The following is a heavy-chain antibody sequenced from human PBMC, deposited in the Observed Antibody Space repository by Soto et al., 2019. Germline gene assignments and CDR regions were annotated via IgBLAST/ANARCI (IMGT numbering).Heavy chain of an antibody. CDR2: ISYGGGTT. V-gene: IGHV3-23*01. CDR1: EFTFSNYA. CDR3: AKNPGYYYDSTGYHFDY. D-gene: IGHD3-22*01. J-gene: IGHJ4*02. Sequence: GGSLRLSCAASEFTFSNYAMSWVSQAPGKGLEWVSAISYGGGTTYYADSVKGRFTISRDNSKNTLYLQMNSLRAEDTAVYYCAKNPGYYYDSTGYHFDYWGQGTLVTASS.